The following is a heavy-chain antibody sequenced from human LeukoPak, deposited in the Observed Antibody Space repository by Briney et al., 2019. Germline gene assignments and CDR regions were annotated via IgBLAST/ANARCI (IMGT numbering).Heavy chain of an antibody. J-gene: IGHJ5*01. Sequence: SETLSLTCTVSNDSISSYCCSWVRQPPGKGLEWIGFMCPSGRTDYNPSLKSRVTMSLDTSKNQLSMELSFLTAADTAVYYCARDFWNFDDSGGYNRDFDSWGQGTLVIVSS. CDR1: NDSISSYC. CDR2: MCPSGRT. D-gene: IGHD3-10*01. CDR3: ARDFWNFDDSGGYNRDFDS. V-gene: IGHV4-4*08.